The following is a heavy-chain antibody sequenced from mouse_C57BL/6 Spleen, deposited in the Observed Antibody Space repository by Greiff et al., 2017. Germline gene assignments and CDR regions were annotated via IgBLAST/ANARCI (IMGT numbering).Heavy chain of an antibody. CDR3: ARRNYYGSSRYFDY. Sequence: QVQLQQPGAELVRPGTSVKLSCKASGYTFTSYWMHWVKQRPGQGLEWIGVIDPSDSYTNYNQKFKGKATLTVDTSSSTAYMQLSSLTSEDSAVYYCARRNYYGSSRYFDYWGQGTTLTVSS. J-gene: IGHJ2*01. D-gene: IGHD1-1*01. V-gene: IGHV1-59*01. CDR2: IDPSDSYT. CDR1: GYTFTSYW.